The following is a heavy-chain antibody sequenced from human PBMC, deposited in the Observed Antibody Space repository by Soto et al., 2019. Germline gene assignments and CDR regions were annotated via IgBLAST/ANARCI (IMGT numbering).Heavy chain of an antibody. CDR3: TGEVASGY. CDR2: ISKDGSVN. V-gene: IGHV3-30*03. Sequence: GGPLRPPWAATGFTFRSYWIHWVRQAPGKGLEWVAVISKDGSVNYYAHSGQGLFTISRDNSKDTLYLQMNSLGAEDTAAYYCTGEVASGYWRQGTLVTVSS. CDR1: GFTFRSYW. D-gene: IGHD2-8*02. J-gene: IGHJ4*02.